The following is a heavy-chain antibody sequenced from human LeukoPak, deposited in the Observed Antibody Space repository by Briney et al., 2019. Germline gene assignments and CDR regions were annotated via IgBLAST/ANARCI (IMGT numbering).Heavy chain of an antibody. Sequence: SETLSLTCTVSGGSISSSSYYWGWIRQPPGKGLEWIGSIYYSGSTYYNPSLKSRVTISVDTSKNQFSLKLSSVTAANTAVYYCASLRERSYYARGFDYWGQGTLVTVSS. J-gene: IGHJ4*02. CDR1: GGSISSSSYY. V-gene: IGHV4-39*01. CDR2: IYYSGST. CDR3: ASLRERSYYARGFDY. D-gene: IGHD1-26*01.